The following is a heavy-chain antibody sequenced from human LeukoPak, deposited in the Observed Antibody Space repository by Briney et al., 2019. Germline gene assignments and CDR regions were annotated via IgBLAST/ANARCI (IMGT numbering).Heavy chain of an antibody. J-gene: IGHJ4*02. CDR2: ISDDGRST. Sequence: GGSLRLSCAASGFTFSSYGMSWVRQAPGKGLEWVSSISDDGRSTYYADSVKGRFTISKDNSKNTMCLQMNNLRVEDTAIYYCAKRVPYTSSSVYFDYWGQGTLVTVSS. V-gene: IGHV3-23*01. CDR1: GFTFSSYG. CDR3: AKRVPYTSSSVYFDY. D-gene: IGHD6-6*01.